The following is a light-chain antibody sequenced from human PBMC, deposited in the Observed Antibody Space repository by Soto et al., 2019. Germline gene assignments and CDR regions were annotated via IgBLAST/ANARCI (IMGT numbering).Light chain of an antibody. Sequence: QSVLTQPPSVSGSPGQSVTISCTGTSSDVGGYNYVSWYQQHPGKAPKLMISEVSKRTSGVSNRFSGSKSGNTASLTISGLQAEDEADYYCSSYTSSSTLYVFGTGTKVTVL. J-gene: IGLJ1*01. CDR3: SSYTSSSTLYV. V-gene: IGLV2-14*01. CDR1: SSDVGGYNY. CDR2: EVS.